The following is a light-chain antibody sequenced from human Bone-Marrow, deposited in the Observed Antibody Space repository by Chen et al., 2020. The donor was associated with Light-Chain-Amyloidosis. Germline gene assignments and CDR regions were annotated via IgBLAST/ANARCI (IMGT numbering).Light chain of an antibody. CDR3: QSYQGSSQGV. V-gene: IGLV6-57*01. CDR2: EDD. Sequence: NFMLTQHHSVSESPGKTVIISCTPSSGSIATNYVQWYQQRPGSSPTTVIYEDDQRPSGVPDRFSGSIDRSSNSASLTISGLKTEDEADYYCQSYQGSSQGVFGGGTKLTVL. J-gene: IGLJ3*02. CDR1: SGSIATNY.